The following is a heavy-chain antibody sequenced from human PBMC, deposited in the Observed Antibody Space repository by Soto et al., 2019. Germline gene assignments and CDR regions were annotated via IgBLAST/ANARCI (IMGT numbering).Heavy chain of an antibody. CDR2: ISYDGSNK. CDR3: AKDHEGLGATLDY. Sequence: QVQLVESGGGVVQPGRSLRLSCAASGFTFSSYGMHWVRQAPGKGLEWVAVISYDGSNKYYADSVKGRFTISRDNSKNTLYLQMNSLRAEDTAVYYCAKDHEGLGATLDYWGQGTLVTVSS. J-gene: IGHJ4*02. V-gene: IGHV3-30*18. CDR1: GFTFSSYG. D-gene: IGHD1-26*01.